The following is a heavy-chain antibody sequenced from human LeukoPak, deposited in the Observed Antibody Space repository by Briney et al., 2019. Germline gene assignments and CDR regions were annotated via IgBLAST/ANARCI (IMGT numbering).Heavy chain of an antibody. J-gene: IGHJ4*02. Sequence: TLSLTCAVSGGSISSGGYSWSWIRQPPGKGLEWIGYIYHSGSTYYNPSLKSRVTISVDRSKNQFSLKLSSVTAADTAVYYCARCYFSYSSSCYLDYWGQGTLVTVSS. CDR3: ARCYFSYSSSCYLDY. CDR1: GGSISSGGYS. V-gene: IGHV4-30-2*01. CDR2: IYHSGST. D-gene: IGHD6-13*01.